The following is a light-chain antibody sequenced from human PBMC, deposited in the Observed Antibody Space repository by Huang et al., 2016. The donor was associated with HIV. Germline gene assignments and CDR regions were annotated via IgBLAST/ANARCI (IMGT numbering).Light chain of an antibody. CDR3: HQYYDTPQT. V-gene: IGKV4-1*01. J-gene: IGKJ1*01. CDR2: WAS. Sequence: DIVVTQSPDSLALSLGGRAAINCTASQSVLKTSNNKNCLSWYQLKPGQPPKLLIYWASKRESGVPDRVSGSGSGTHFTLTIASLQAEDVAVYYCHQYYDTPQTFGQGTKVEVK. CDR1: QSVLKTSNNKNC.